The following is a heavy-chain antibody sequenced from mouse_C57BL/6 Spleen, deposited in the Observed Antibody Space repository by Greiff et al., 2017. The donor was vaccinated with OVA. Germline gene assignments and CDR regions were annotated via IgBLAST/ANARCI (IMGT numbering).Heavy chain of an antibody. CDR1: GYTFTDYY. Sequence: EVQLQQSGPELVKPGASVKISCKASGYTFTDYYMNWVKQSHGKSLEWIGDINPNNGGTSYNQKFKGKATLTVDKSSSTAYMELRSLTSEDSAGYYCARERFITTVVAPPYWGQGTLVTVSA. D-gene: IGHD1-1*01. CDR2: INPNNGGT. CDR3: ARERFITTVVAPPY. V-gene: IGHV1-26*01. J-gene: IGHJ3*01.